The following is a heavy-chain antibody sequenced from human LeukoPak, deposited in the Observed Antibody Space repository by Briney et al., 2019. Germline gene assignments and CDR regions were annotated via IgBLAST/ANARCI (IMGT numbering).Heavy chain of an antibody. CDR1: GGSFGGYY. J-gene: IGHJ4*02. V-gene: IGHV4-34*01. CDR3: ARAPSIVASPYFDY. D-gene: IGHD5-12*01. CDR2: INHSGST. Sequence: SETLSLTCAVYGGSFGGYYWSWIRQPPGKGLEWIGEINHSGSTNYNPSLKSRVTISVDTSKNQFSLKLSSVTAADTAVYYCARAPSIVASPYFDYWGQGTLVTVSS.